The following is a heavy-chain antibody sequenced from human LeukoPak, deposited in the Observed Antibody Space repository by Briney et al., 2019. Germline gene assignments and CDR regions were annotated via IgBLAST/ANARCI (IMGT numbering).Heavy chain of an antibody. V-gene: IGHV1-2*06. Sequence: GRINPNSGGTNYAQKFQGRVTMTRDTSISTAYMELSRLRSDDTAVYYCAASRYFDWLLFDWGQGTLVTVSS. J-gene: IGHJ4*02. CDR2: INPNSGGT. CDR3: AASRYFDWLLFD. D-gene: IGHD3-9*01.